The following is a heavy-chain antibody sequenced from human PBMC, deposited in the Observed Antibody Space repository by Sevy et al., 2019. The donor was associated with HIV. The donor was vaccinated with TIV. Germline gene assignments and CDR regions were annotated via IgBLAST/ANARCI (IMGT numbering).Heavy chain of an antibody. CDR1: GYTFTSYG. Sequence: ASVKVSCKASGYTFTSYGISWVRQAPGQGLEWMGWISAYNGNTNYAQKLQGRVTMTTDTSTSTAYMELRSLRSDDTAVYYCARRFSGSYYYYYGMHVWGQGTTVTVSS. CDR3: ARRFSGSYYYYYGMHV. D-gene: IGHD1-26*01. CDR2: ISAYNGNT. J-gene: IGHJ6*02. V-gene: IGHV1-18*01.